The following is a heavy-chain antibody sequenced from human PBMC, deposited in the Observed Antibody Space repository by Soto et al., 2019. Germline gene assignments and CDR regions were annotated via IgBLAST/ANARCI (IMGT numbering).Heavy chain of an antibody. CDR2: ISAYNGNT. Sequence: ASVKVSCKASGGTFSSYAISWVRQAPGQGLEWMGWISAYNGNTNYAQNFQDRVTMTTDTSTSTAYMELSSLRSEDTAVYYCARGFPLWFDPWGQGTLVTVSS. V-gene: IGHV1-18*01. D-gene: IGHD3-3*01. CDR3: ARGFPLWFDP. J-gene: IGHJ5*02. CDR1: GGTFSSYA.